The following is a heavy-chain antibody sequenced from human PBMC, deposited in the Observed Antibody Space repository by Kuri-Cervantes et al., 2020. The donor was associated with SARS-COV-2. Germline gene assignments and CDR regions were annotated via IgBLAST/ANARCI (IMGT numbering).Heavy chain of an antibody. CDR2: ISGSGGST. D-gene: IGHD2-8*01. CDR1: GFTFSSYA. CDR3: VRGGEDFVQETRNWFEP. Sequence: ETLSLTCAASGFTFSSYAMSWVRQAPGKGLEWVSAISGSGGSTYYADSVKGRFTISRDNSKNSLFLQMNSLRADDTAVYYCVRGGEDFVQETRNWFEPWGRGTQVTVSS. V-gene: IGHV3-23*01. J-gene: IGHJ5*02.